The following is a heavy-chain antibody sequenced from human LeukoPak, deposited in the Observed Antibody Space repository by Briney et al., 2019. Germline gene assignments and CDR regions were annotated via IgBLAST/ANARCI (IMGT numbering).Heavy chain of an antibody. CDR2: IGAYNGNT. J-gene: IGHJ3*02. D-gene: IGHD3-16*01. CDR1: GYTFTSYG. Sequence: ASVKVSCKASGYTFTSYGISWVRQAPGQGLEWMGWIGAYNGNTNYAQKLQGRVTMTTDTSTSTAYMELRSLRSDDTAVYYCARDTYDYVWGSPNDAFDIWGQGTMVTVSS. CDR3: ARDTYDYVWGSPNDAFDI. V-gene: IGHV1-18*01.